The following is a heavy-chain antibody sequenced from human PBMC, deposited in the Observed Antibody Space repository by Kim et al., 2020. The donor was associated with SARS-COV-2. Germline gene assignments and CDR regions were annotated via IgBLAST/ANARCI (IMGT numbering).Heavy chain of an antibody. V-gene: IGHV4-4*02. J-gene: IGHJ4*02. Sequence: LQNRVTISVDKSKNQFSLKLSSVTAADTAVYYCASGGSRKDYGDYFFDYWGQGTLVTVSS. CDR3: ASGGSRKDYGDYFFDY. D-gene: IGHD4-17*01.